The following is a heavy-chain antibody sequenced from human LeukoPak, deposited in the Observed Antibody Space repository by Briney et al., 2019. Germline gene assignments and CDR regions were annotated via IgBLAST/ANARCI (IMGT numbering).Heavy chain of an antibody. V-gene: IGHV3-30*04. Sequence: GGSLRLSCAASGFTFSSYAMHWVRQAPGKGLEWVAVISYDGSNKYYADSVKGRFTISRDNSKNTLYLQMNGLRAEDTAVYYCARDPPWDCSGASCYDGAFDIWGQGTMVTVSS. CDR3: ARDPPWDCSGASCYDGAFDI. D-gene: IGHD2-2*01. CDR1: GFTFSSYA. J-gene: IGHJ3*02. CDR2: ISYDGSNK.